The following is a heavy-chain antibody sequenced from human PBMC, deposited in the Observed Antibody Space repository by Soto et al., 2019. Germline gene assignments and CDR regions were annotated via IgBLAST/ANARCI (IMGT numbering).Heavy chain of an antibody. CDR2: IYYSGST. CDR3: AKSPGESYAYYFDS. Sequence: SETLSLTCTVSGGSISSYYWSWIRQPPGKGLEWIRYIYYSGSTNYNPSLKSRVTISVDTSKNQFFLKLSSVTAADTAVYYCAKSPGESYAYYFDSWGQGTLFTVSS. J-gene: IGHJ4*02. V-gene: IGHV4-59*01. D-gene: IGHD3-16*01. CDR1: GGSISSYY.